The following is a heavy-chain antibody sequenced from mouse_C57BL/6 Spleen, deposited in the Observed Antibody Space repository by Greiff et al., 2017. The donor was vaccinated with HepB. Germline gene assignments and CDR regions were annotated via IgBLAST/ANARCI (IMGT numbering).Heavy chain of an antibody. J-gene: IGHJ4*01. CDR3: ARLDYGSSIPYAMDY. CDR2: IDPSDSYT. V-gene: IGHV1-69*01. CDR1: GYTFTSYW. Sequence: QVQLQQPGAELVMPGASVKLSCKASGYTFTSYWMHWVKQRPGQGLEWIGEIDPSDSYTNYNQKFKGKSTLTVDKSSSTAYMQLSSLTSEDSAVYYCARLDYGSSIPYAMDYWGQGTSVTVSS. D-gene: IGHD1-1*01.